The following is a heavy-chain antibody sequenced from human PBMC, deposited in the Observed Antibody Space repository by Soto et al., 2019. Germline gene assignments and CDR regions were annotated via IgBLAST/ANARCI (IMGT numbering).Heavy chain of an antibody. D-gene: IGHD3-22*01. CDR1: GGTISTSL. CDR3: ARAYTDYDDHSYDFDS. Sequence: QVQLVQSGAEVKKPGSSVNVSCKASGGTISTSLISWVRQAPGQGLEWMEGIIPIFGTPNYAQKFQGRVTITADESTSTVYMELNSLRSEDTAMYYCARAYTDYDDHSYDFDSWGQGTQLTVSS. CDR2: IIPIFGTP. J-gene: IGHJ4*02. V-gene: IGHV1-69*01.